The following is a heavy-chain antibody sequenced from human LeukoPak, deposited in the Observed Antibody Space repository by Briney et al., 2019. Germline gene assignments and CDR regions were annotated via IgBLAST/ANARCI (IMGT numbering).Heavy chain of an antibody. CDR2: IRYDGSNK. Sequence: GSLRLSCAASGFTFSSYGMHWVRQAPGKGLEWVAFIRYDGSNKYYADSVKGRFTISRDNSKNTLYLQMNSLRAEDTAVYYCARVLVVVTGNYMDVWGKGTTVTISS. CDR3: ARVLVVVTGNYMDV. CDR1: GFTFSSYG. J-gene: IGHJ6*03. D-gene: IGHD2-21*02. V-gene: IGHV3-30*02.